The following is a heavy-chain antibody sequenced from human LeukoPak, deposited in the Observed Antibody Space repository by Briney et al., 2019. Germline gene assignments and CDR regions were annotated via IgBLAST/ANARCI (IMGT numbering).Heavy chain of an antibody. CDR2: ISYDGSNK. V-gene: IGHV3-30*18. CDR3: AKDVDRLNIVVVVAATFDY. D-gene: IGHD2-15*01. Sequence: GGSLRLSCAASGFTFSSYGMHWVRQAPGKGLEWVAVISYDGSNKYYADSVKGRFTISRDNSKNTLYLQMNSLRAEDTAVYYCAKDVDRLNIVVVVAATFDYWGQGTLVTVSS. CDR1: GFTFSSYG. J-gene: IGHJ4*02.